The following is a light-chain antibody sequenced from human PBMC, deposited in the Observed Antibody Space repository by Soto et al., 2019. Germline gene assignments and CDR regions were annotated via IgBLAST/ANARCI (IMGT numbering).Light chain of an antibody. CDR2: GAS. Sequence: EIVMTQSPATLSVSPGERAPLSCRASQSVGTHLAWYQQKPGQAPRLLLYGASTRSTGIPARFSGSGSGTEFTLTISSLQSEDFAVYCCQQYNNWPRTFGQGTKVEIK. J-gene: IGKJ1*01. V-gene: IGKV3-15*01. CDR3: QQYNNWPRT. CDR1: QSVGTH.